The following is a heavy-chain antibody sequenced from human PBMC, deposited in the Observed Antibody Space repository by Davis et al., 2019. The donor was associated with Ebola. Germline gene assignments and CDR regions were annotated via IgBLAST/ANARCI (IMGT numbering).Heavy chain of an antibody. CDR2: INSDGSST. CDR3: AKAKWEVEYHYSGMDV. D-gene: IGHD1-26*01. V-gene: IGHV3-74*01. CDR1: GFTFSDYY. J-gene: IGHJ6*04. Sequence: GESLKISCAASGFTFSDYYMNWIRQAPGKGLVWVSRINSDGSSTSYADSVRGRFTISRDNSKDTLYLQMNSLRAEDTAVYFCAKAKWEVEYHYSGMDVWGKGTTVTVSS.